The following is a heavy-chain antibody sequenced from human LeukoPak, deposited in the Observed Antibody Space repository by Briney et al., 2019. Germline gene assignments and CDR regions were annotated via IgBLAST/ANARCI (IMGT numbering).Heavy chain of an antibody. Sequence: SETLSLTCAVYGGSFSGYYWSWIRQPPGKGLEWIGEINHSGSTNYNPSLKSRVTISVDTSKNQFSLKLSSVTAADTAVYYCARERTVAGRYYFDYWGQGTLVTVSS. CDR1: GGSFSGYY. J-gene: IGHJ4*02. V-gene: IGHV4-34*01. CDR2: INHSGST. CDR3: ARERTVAGRYYFDY. D-gene: IGHD6-19*01.